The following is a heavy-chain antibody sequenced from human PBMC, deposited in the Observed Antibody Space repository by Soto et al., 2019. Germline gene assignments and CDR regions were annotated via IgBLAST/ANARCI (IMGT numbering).Heavy chain of an antibody. J-gene: IGHJ4*02. V-gene: IGHV3-23*01. D-gene: IGHD3-10*01. Sequence: VGSLRLSCAASGFTFSNYAMSWVRQAPGKGLEWVSAISASVGSTYYTDSVKGRFTISRDNSKNTLYLHMHRLRAEDTAVYYWAKGGQSYDYWGQGTLVTVSS. CDR2: ISASVGST. CDR3: AKGGQSYDY. CDR1: GFTFSNYA.